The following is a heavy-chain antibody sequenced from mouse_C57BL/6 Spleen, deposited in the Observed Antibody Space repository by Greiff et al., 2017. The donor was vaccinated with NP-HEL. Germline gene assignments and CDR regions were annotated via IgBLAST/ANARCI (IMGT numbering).Heavy chain of an antibody. CDR2: ISSGGSYT. D-gene: IGHD1-1*01. J-gene: IGHJ2*01. CDR1: GFTFSSYG. Sequence: EVNVVESGGDLVKPGGSLKLSCAASGFTFSSYGMSWVRQTPDKRLEWVATISSGGSYTYYPDSVKGRFTISRDNAKNTLYLQMSSLKSEDTAMYYCARQDYYGSSWGYWGQGTTLTVSS. CDR3: ARQDYYGSSWGY. V-gene: IGHV5-6*01.